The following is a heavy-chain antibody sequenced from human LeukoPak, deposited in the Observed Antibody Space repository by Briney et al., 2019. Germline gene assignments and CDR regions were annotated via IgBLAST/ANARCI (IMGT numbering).Heavy chain of an antibody. J-gene: IGHJ4*02. Sequence: SETLSLTCAVSGYSISSGYYWGWIRQPPGKGLEWIGSIYHSESTYYNPSLKSRVTISVDTSKHQFSLKLSSVTAADTAVYYCARGYWNYDYWGQGTLVTVSS. D-gene: IGHD1-1*01. CDR1: GYSISSGYY. CDR2: IYHSEST. V-gene: IGHV4-38-2*01. CDR3: ARGYWNYDY.